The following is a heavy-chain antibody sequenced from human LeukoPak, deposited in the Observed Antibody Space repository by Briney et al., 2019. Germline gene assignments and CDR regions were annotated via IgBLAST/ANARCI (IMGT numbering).Heavy chain of an antibody. Sequence: GGSLRLSCAASGFTFSSFWIHWVRQVPGKGLVWVSRINSDGFSTSYADSVKGRFTISRDNAKNTLYLQMNSLRAEDTAVYYCARGTSGGYFDYWGQGTLVTVSS. CDR2: INSDGFST. CDR1: GFTFSSFW. V-gene: IGHV3-74*01. CDR3: ARGTSGGYFDY. D-gene: IGHD1-26*01. J-gene: IGHJ4*02.